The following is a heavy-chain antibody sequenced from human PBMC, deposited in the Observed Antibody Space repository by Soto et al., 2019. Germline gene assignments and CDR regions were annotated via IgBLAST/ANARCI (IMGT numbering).Heavy chain of an antibody. D-gene: IGHD6-19*01. CDR2: VYYTGRT. Sequence: QVQLQESGPGLVKPSETLSLTCTVSGGSISSGGSPWTWIRQFPGRGLEWIGYVYYTGRTLYTPSLKSRVSISVDTSQNQFSLSLRSVTAADTAVYYCAGVAKLAGSFGWFDPWGLGTLVIVSS. J-gene: IGHJ5*02. V-gene: IGHV4-31*03. CDR1: GGSISSGGSP. CDR3: AGVAKLAGSFGWFDP.